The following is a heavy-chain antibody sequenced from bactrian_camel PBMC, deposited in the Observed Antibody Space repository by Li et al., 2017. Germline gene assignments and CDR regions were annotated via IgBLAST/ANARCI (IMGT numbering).Heavy chain of an antibody. D-gene: IGHD1*01. Sequence: QLVESGGGSVQAGGSLRLSCVASGYTYNTNCMSWFRQAPGKEREGVALVDTAGGTAYCADSVKGRFTISQDDAKNTLYLQMNSLKPEDTAMYYCAADPGRCVHNFYDANRLAYKGQGTQVTVS. J-gene: IGHJ4*01. V-gene: IGHV3S28*01. CDR2: VDTAGGTA. CDR1: GYTYNTNC.